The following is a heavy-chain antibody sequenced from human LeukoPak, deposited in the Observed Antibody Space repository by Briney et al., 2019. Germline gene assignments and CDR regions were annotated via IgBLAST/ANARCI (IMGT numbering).Heavy chain of an antibody. CDR2: IISDGSTT. V-gene: IGHV3-74*01. Sequence: GGSLRLSCAASGFTFDSYAMSWVRQAPGKGLVWVSRIISDGSTTSYADSVKGRFTISRDNAKNTLYLQMNSLRAEDTAVYYCTRQLVGEDFDYWGQGTLVTVSS. D-gene: IGHD3-16*01. CDR1: GFTFDSYA. J-gene: IGHJ4*02. CDR3: TRQLVGEDFDY.